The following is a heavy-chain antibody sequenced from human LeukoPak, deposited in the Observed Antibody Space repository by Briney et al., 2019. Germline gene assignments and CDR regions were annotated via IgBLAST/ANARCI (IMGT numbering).Heavy chain of an antibody. CDR1: GYTFSAYW. Sequence: PGGSLRLSCAASGYTFSAYWVHCVRQAPGKGLWWGSRINSDGGGPSYADSVKGRFTISRDNAKLTLYLQMNSLRAEQTAVYYCTSKTTDYYDSSGVGGYWGQGTLVTVSS. J-gene: IGHJ4*02. CDR2: INSDGGGP. V-gene: IGHV3-74*01. D-gene: IGHD3-22*01. CDR3: TSKTTDYYDSSGVGGY.